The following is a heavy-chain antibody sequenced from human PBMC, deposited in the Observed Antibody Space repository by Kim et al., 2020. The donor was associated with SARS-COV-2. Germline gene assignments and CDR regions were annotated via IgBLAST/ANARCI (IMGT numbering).Heavy chain of an antibody. CDR1: GFTFDDYT. V-gene: IGHV3-43*01. D-gene: IGHD3-3*01. J-gene: IGHJ6*02. Sequence: GGSLRLSCAASGFTFDDYTMHWVRQAPGKGLEWVSLISWDGGSTYYADSVKGRFTISRDNSKNSLYLQMNSLRTEDTALYYCAKDIGARYYDFWSGYYKSIDYYYYYGMDVWGQGTTVTVSS. CDR3: AKDIGARYYDFWSGYYKSIDYYYYYGMDV. CDR2: ISWDGGST.